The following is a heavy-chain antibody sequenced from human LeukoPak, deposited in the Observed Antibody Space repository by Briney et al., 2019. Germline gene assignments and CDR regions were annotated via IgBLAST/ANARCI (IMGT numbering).Heavy chain of an antibody. CDR3: ATGQLFGDY. J-gene: IGHJ4*02. CDR1: GFTFSNYG. CDR2: IRYDGSDK. Sequence: GGSLRLSCAAAGFTFSNYGMHWVRQAPGKGLEWVAFIRYDGSDKYYADSGKGRFTISRDNSKNTLYIQMNSLRVEDTAMYYCATGQLFGDYWGQGTLVTVSS. D-gene: IGHD3-3*01. V-gene: IGHV3-30*02.